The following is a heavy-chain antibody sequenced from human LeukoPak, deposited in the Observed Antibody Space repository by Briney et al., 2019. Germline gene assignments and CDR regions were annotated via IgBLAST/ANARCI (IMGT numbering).Heavy chain of an antibody. Sequence: ASVKVSCKASGYTITGYYLHWVRQAPGQGLEWMGRINPNSGGTNSAQKFQGRITMTRDTSLSTAYMELSGLRSDDTAVYYCARATVVMYYFRYWGQGTLVTVSS. V-gene: IGHV1-2*06. J-gene: IGHJ4*02. D-gene: IGHD4-23*01. CDR3: ARATVVMYYFRY. CDR1: GYTITGYY. CDR2: INPNSGGT.